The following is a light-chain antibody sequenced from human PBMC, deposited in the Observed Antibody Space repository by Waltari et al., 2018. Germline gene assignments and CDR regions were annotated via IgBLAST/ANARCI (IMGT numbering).Light chain of an antibody. CDR3: QVWDGSSDHSVV. J-gene: IGLJ2*01. CDR1: NIGSKR. V-gene: IGLV3-21*04. CDR2: YDS. Sequence: SYVLTQPPSVSVAPGKTAKITCGGNNIGSKRVHWYQQKPGQAPVLVINYDSDRPSGIPERVSGSNSGNTATLTISRVEAGDESDYYCQVWDGSSDHSVVFGGGTKLTVL.